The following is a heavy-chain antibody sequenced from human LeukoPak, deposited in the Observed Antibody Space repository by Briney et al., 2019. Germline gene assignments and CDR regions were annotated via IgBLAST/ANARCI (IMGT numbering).Heavy chain of an antibody. Sequence: GESLKISCKGSGYSFTTYWIGWVRQMPGKGLGWMGIIFPGDSETIYSPSFQGQVTISADKYISTAYLQWRSLKASDTAMYYCATSESQTRFDYWGQGTLVTASS. D-gene: IGHD1/OR15-1a*01. CDR3: ATSESQTRFDY. CDR2: IFPGDSET. J-gene: IGHJ4*02. CDR1: GYSFTTYW. V-gene: IGHV5-51*01.